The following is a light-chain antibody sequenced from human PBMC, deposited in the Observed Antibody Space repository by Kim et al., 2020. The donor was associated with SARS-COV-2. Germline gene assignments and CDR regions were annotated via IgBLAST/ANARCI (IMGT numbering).Light chain of an antibody. CDR2: EVN. J-gene: IGLJ6*01. Sequence: GQSVTIACTGTISDFGGYNYVSWYQQHPGKAPKVILYEVNRRPSGVPDRFSGSKSGNTASLTVSGLQAEDEAEYYCISYAGNNVYVFGTGTKVTVL. V-gene: IGLV2-8*01. CDR1: ISDFGGYNY. CDR3: ISYAGNNVYV.